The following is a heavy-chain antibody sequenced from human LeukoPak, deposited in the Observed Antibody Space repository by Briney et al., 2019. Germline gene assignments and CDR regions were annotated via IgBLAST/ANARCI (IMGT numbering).Heavy chain of an antibody. D-gene: IGHD6-13*01. CDR1: GYSISSGYY. Sequence: SETLFLTCAVSGYSISSGYYWGWIRQPPGKGLEWIGSIYHSGSTYYNPSLKSRVTISVDTSKNQFSLKLSSVTAADTAVYYCARIASGRSSWYLYYYYYYMDVWGKGTTVTVSS. CDR3: ARIASGRSSWYLYYYYYYMDV. J-gene: IGHJ6*03. CDR2: IYHSGST. V-gene: IGHV4-38-2*01.